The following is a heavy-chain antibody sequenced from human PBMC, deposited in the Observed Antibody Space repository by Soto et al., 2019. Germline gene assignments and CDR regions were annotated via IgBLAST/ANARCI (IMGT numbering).Heavy chain of an antibody. CDR1: GFNFDDNA. CDR2: IRSKGYGGTP. Sequence: EVPVVESGGGLEQSGRSLRLSCAASGFNFDDNAMSWVRQAPGKRLEWVGIIRSKGYGGTPEYAASVKGRFSISKDDSRTIAYLQMNSLRTEDTAVYYWTRGSAFDGRVFEIWGQGTRVTVYS. V-gene: IGHV3-49*04. CDR3: TRGSAFDGRVFEI. J-gene: IGHJ3*02. D-gene: IGHD3-10*01.